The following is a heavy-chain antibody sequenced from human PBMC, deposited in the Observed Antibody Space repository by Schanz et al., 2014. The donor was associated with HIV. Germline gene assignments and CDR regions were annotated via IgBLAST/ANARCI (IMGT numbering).Heavy chain of an antibody. CDR1: GFTFSSYA. CDR2: ISGSGGST. J-gene: IGHJ6*02. V-gene: IGHV3-23*01. Sequence: EVQLLDSGGGLVQPGGSLRLSCAASGFTFSSYAMSWVRQAPGKGLEWVSTISGSGGSTYYADSVKGRFTISRDNSKSTLFLQMNSLRAEDTAVYYCAKVPVAHYYYGMDVWGQGTTVTVSS. CDR3: AKVPVAHYYYGMDV.